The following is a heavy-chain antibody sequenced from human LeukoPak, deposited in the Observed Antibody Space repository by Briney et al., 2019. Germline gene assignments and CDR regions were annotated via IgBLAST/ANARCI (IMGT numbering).Heavy chain of an antibody. J-gene: IGHJ5*02. CDR1: GFTFDDYS. D-gene: IGHD3-10*01. CDR3: ARGVRGKNWFDP. CDR2: ITWDGGST. Sequence: GGSLRLSCAASGFTFDDYSMHWVRQAPGKGLEWVSLITWDGGSTYYADSVKGRFTISRDNSKNSLYLQMNSLRAEDTAVYYCARGVRGKNWFDPWGQGTLVTVSS. V-gene: IGHV3-43*01.